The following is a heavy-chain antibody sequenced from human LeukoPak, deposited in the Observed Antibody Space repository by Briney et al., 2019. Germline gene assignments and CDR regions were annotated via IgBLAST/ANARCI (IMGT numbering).Heavy chain of an antibody. CDR3: ARDLLVSGYYGSGSPGG. CDR1: GGSFSTYY. V-gene: IGHV4-4*07. CDR2: IYTSGST. Sequence: PSETLSLTCTVSGGSFSTYYWSWIRQPAGKGLEWIGRIYTSGSTNYNPSLKSRVTISVDTSKNQFSLKLSSVTAADTAVYYCARDLLVSGYYGSGSPGGWGQGTQVTVSS. D-gene: IGHD3-10*01. J-gene: IGHJ4*02.